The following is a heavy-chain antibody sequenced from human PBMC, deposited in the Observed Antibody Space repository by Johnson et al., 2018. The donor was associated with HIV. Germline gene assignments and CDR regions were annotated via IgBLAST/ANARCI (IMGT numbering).Heavy chain of an antibody. CDR1: GFSFGDYY. J-gene: IGHJ3*02. CDR2: ISSSGGTT. Sequence: QVQLVESGGGLVQPGGSLRLSCAASGFSFGDYYMSWIRQSPGKGLEWFAYISSSGGTTYYADSVKGRFTISRDNSKNMLYLQMNSLRAEDTAVYYCARDWVIGDAFDIWGQGTKVTVSS. V-gene: IGHV3-11*04. CDR3: ARDWVIGDAFDI. D-gene: IGHD2-21*01.